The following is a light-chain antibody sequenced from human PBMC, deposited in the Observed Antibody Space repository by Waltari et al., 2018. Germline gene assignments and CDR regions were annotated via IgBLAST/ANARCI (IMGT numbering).Light chain of an antibody. J-gene: IGLJ3*02. CDR3: CSYAGTSSLV. CDR1: SSDVGDYNY. CDR2: DVT. Sequence: QSALTQPRSVSGSPGQSVTISCTGTSSDVGDYNYVSWYQHHPGKAPKLMIYDVTKRPSGVPDRFSGSKSGNTASLTISGLQAEDEADYYCCSYAGTSSLVFGGGTKLTVL. V-gene: IGLV2-11*01.